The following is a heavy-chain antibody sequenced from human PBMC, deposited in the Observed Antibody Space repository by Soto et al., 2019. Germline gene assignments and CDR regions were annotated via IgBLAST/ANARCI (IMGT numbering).Heavy chain of an antibody. J-gene: IGHJ2*01. CDR2: ISGSGGST. CDR1: GFTFSSYA. D-gene: IGHD4-17*01. V-gene: IGHV3-23*01. CDR3: AGGDYLNYWYFDL. Sequence: EVQLLESGGGLVQPGGSLRLSCAASGFTFSSYAMSWVRQAPGKGLEWVSAISGSGGSTYYADSVKGRFTISRDNSKNTLYLQMNSLRAEDTAVYYCAGGDYLNYWYFDLWGHGTLVTVSS.